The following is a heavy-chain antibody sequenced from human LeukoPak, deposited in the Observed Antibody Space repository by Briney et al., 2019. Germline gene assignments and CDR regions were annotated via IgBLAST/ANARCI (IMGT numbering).Heavy chain of an antibody. CDR1: GGSVSSGSYY. J-gene: IGHJ4*02. V-gene: IGHV4-39*01. D-gene: IGHD1-7*01. Sequence: PSETLSLTCIVSGGSVSSGSYYWNWIRQPPGKGLEWIGSIYYSGSTYYNPSLKSRVTISVDTSKNQFSLKLSSVTAADTAVYYCARHITGTTPAYFDYWGQGTLVTVSS. CDR3: ARHITGTTPAYFDY. CDR2: IYYSGST.